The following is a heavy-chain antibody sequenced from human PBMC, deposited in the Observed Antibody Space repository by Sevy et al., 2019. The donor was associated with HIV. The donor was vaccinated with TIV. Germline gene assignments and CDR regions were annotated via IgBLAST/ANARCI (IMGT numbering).Heavy chain of an antibody. CDR2: IYFTGYT. V-gene: IGHV4-61*01. D-gene: IGHD3-9*01. J-gene: IGHJ6*02. Sequence: SETLSLTCTVSGASVRDGSYYWTWIRQPPGKGLEWIGYIYFTGYTNYKPSLKSRVTISVDTSKNQFSLKMRSVTAADTAVYYCATDQYYDIGTRVYGVDVWGRGTTVTVSS. CDR1: GASVRDGSYY. CDR3: ATDQYYDIGTRVYGVDV.